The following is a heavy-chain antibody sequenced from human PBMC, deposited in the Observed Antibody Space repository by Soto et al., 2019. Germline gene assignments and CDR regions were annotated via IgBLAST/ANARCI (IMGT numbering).Heavy chain of an antibody. CDR3: AKEGSPPFFQH. J-gene: IGHJ4*02. CDR2: INVYNGNT. CDR1: GYTFTNYG. Sequence: ASVKVSCKASGYTFTNYGISWVRQAPGQGLEWMGWINVYNGNTKYAQKVQGRVTMTTDTSTSTAYMELRSLRADDTAVYYCAKEGSPPFFQHWGQGTLVTVSS. D-gene: IGHD3-10*01. V-gene: IGHV1-18*01.